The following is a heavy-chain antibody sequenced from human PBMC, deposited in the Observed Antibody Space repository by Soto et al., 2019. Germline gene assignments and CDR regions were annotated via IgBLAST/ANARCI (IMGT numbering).Heavy chain of an antibody. CDR3: ASAKAVVIAALGI. V-gene: IGHV3-23*01. D-gene: IGHD2-21*01. Sequence: GSLRLACTASGFMLNNSAMTWVRQAPGQGLQWVASVSDNGGSRGGTYYADSVKGRFTISRDNSKNTLYLQLDSLTGADTAVYYCASAKAVVIAALGIWGQGTMVTVSS. CDR2: VSDNGGSRGGT. J-gene: IGHJ3*02. CDR1: GFMLNNSA.